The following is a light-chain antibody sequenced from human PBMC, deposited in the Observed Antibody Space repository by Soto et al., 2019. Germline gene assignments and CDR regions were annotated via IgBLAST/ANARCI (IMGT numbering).Light chain of an antibody. CDR2: GAS. CDR3: QQYNNWPRT. CDR1: QSVSSN. V-gene: IGKV3-15*01. J-gene: IGKJ1*01. Sequence: DIVITQSPSTLSVSPGERAPLSCRASQSVSSNLAWYQQKPGQAPRLLIYGASTRATGIPARFSGSGSGTEFTLTISSLQSEDFAVYYCQQYNNWPRTFGQGTKVDIK.